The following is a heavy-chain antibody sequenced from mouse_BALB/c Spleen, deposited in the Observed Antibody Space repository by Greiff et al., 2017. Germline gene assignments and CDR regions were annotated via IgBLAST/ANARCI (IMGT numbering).Heavy chain of an antibody. J-gene: IGHJ2*01. V-gene: IGHV14-1*02. Sequence: EVKLVESGAELVRPGALVKLSCKASGFNIKDYYMHWVKQRPEQGLEWIGWIDPENGNTIYDPKFQGKASITADTSSNTAYLQLSSLTSEDTAVYYCALYGSSPYYFDYWGQGTTLTVSA. CDR1: GFNIKDYY. CDR2: IDPENGNT. D-gene: IGHD1-1*01. CDR3: ALYGSSPYYFDY.